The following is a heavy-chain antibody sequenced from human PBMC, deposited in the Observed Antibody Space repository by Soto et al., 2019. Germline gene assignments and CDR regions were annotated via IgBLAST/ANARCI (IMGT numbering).Heavy chain of an antibody. V-gene: IGHV1-18*04. D-gene: IGHD4-17*01. CDR3: AMDYGDRPEYFKH. CDR2: ISPLKGRT. J-gene: IGHJ1*01. Sequence: QVQLVQSGPDLKRPGASMKVSCKGSGYTFTSYGISWVRQAPGQGLEWMAWISPLKGRTQYSQKAQGRVTLSTDSSSNTAYTEMTTLRVDDTAVYYCAMDYGDRPEYFKHWGQGTLLTVS. CDR1: GYTFTSYG.